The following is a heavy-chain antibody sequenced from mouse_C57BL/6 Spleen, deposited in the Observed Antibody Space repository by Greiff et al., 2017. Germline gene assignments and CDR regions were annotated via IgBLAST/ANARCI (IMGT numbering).Heavy chain of an antibody. CDR2: IYPGDGDT. CDR3: ASALYDGDSTIFAY. V-gene: IGHV1-82*01. Sequence: QVQLQQSGPELVKPGASVKISCKASGYAFSSSWMNWVKQRPGKGLEWIGRIYPGDGDTNYNGKFKGKATLTADKSSSTAYMHLSSLTSEDSAVSFDASALYDGDSTIFAYWGQGTLVTVSA. D-gene: IGHD2-3*01. CDR1: GYAFSSSW. J-gene: IGHJ3*01.